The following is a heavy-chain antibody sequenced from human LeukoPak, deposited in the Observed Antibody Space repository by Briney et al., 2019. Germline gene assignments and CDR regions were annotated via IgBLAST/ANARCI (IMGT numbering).Heavy chain of an antibody. D-gene: IGHD2-15*01. V-gene: IGHV3-7*01. CDR2: IKPDGGVQ. J-gene: IGHJ4*02. CDR3: ATSFPYCSVDSCAL. CDR1: GLNFRNYW. Sequence: PGGSLRLSCAASGLNFRNYWMSWVRQAPGKGLEWVANIKPDGGVQNYVDSVKGRFTISRDNAANSLFLQMNSLRAEDTAVYYCATSFPYCSVDSCALGGQGTLVTVSS.